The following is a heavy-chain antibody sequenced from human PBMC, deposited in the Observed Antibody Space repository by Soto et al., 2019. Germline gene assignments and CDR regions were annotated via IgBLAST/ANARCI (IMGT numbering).Heavy chain of an antibody. Sequence: GGPLRLSCVAWGFTFSSYSMNWVRQAPGKGLEWVAVVSHDGRNTHYADSVKGRFTISRDSSKNTVSLEMTSLRAEDTAVYYCAKGGRQWLVTSDFNYWGQGALVTVSS. CDR2: VSHDGRNT. J-gene: IGHJ4*02. V-gene: IGHV3-30*18. CDR3: AKGGRQWLVTSDFNY. D-gene: IGHD6-19*01. CDR1: GFTFSSYS.